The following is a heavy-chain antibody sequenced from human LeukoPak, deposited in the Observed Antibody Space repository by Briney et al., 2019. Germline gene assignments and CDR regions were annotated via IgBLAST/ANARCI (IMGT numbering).Heavy chain of an antibody. Sequence: GGSLRLSCVASGFTFSSYWMSWVRQAPGKGLEWVANIKQDGSGKYYVDSVKGRFTISRDNAKNSLYLQMNSLRAEDTAVYYCARDCSSGWYPNYYFDYWGQGTLVTVSS. CDR1: GFTFSSYW. D-gene: IGHD6-19*01. CDR3: ARDCSSGWYPNYYFDY. V-gene: IGHV3-7*01. CDR2: IKQDGSGK. J-gene: IGHJ4*02.